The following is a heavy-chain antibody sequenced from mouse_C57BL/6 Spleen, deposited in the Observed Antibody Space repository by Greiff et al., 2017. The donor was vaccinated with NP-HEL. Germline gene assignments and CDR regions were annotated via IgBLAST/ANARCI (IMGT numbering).Heavy chain of an antibody. J-gene: IGHJ1*03. CDR2: INYDGSST. V-gene: IGHV5-16*02. D-gene: IGHD1-1*01. Sequence: EVQLVESEGGLVQPGSSMKLSCTASGFTFSDYYMAWVRQVPEKGLEWVANINYDGSSTYYLDSLKSRFIISRDNAKNILYLQMSSLKSEDTATYYCARRNYYGSSYWYFDVWGTGTTVTVSS. CDR3: ARRNYYGSSYWYFDV. CDR1: GFTFSDYY.